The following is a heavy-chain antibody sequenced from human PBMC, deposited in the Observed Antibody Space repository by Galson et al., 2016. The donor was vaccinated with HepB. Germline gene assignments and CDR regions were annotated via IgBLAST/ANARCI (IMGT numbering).Heavy chain of an antibody. Sequence: SLRLSCAASGFTFSDYYMGWIRQAPGKGLEWVSYISSSSSYTNYADSVKGRFTISRDNAKNSLYLQMNSLRADDTAVYYCARDYCSSASCLSDDYYYYLDVWGKGTTVTVSS. CDR1: GFTFSDYY. J-gene: IGHJ6*03. CDR2: ISSSSSYT. D-gene: IGHD2-2*01. CDR3: ARDYCSSASCLSDDYYYYLDV. V-gene: IGHV3-11*06.